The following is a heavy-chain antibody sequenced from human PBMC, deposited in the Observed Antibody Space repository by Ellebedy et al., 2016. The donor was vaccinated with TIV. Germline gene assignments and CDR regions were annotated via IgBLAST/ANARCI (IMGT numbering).Heavy chain of an antibody. J-gene: IGHJ6*02. Sequence: ASVKVSXXASGYTFTSYAMHWVRQAPGQRLEWMGWINAGNGNTKYSQKFQGRVTITRDTSASTAYMELSSLRSEDTAVYYCARGGGISYYGMDVWGQGTTVTVSS. CDR1: GYTFTSYA. V-gene: IGHV1-3*01. CDR3: ARGGGISYYGMDV. D-gene: IGHD3-10*01. CDR2: INAGNGNT.